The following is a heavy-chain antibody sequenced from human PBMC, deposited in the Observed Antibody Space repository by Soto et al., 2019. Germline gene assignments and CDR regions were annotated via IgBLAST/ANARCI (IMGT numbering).Heavy chain of an antibody. V-gene: IGHV4-39*01. CDR2: VYYSGLT. Sequence: SETLSLTCSVSGASIRSSISYWGWIRQSPGKGLDWIGSVYYSGLTHYNPSFRGRVAIFVDTSKNQFSLRLNSVTAADTAVYYCARASGRRWYYYGMDVWGQGTTVT. J-gene: IGHJ6*02. D-gene: IGHD6-25*01. CDR1: GASIRSSISY. CDR3: ARASGRRWYYYGMDV.